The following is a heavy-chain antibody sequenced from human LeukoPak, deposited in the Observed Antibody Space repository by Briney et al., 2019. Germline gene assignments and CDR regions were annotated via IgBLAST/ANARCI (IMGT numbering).Heavy chain of an antibody. Sequence: GGSLRLSCAASGFTFSSYAMSWVRRAPGKGLEWVSAISGSGGSTYYADSVKGRFTISRDNSENTLYLQMSSLRAVDTALYYCTKGYGPTDYWGQGTLVTVSS. V-gene: IGHV3-23*01. J-gene: IGHJ4*02. D-gene: IGHD4/OR15-4a*01. CDR1: GFTFSSYA. CDR2: ISGSGGST. CDR3: TKGYGPTDY.